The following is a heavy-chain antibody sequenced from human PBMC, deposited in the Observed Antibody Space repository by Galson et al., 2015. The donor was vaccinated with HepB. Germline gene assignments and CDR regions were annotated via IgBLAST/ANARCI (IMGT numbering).Heavy chain of an antibody. J-gene: IGHJ6*02. Sequence: SLRLSCAASGFTFSSYAMSWVRQAPGKGLEWVSAISGSGGSTYYADSVKGRFTISRDNSKNTLYLQMNSLRADDTAVYYCAKDFGIQLWDTSGDGMDVWGQGTTVTVSS. V-gene: IGHV3-23*01. CDR1: GFTFSSYA. D-gene: IGHD5-18*01. CDR2: ISGSGGST. CDR3: AKDFGIQLWDTSGDGMDV.